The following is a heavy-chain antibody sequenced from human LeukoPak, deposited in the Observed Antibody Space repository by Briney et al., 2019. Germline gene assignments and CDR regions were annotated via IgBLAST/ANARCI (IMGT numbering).Heavy chain of an antibody. J-gene: IGHJ4*02. CDR2: IYYSGST. D-gene: IGHD6-19*01. V-gene: IGHV4-39*01. Sequence: PSETLSLTCTVSGGSISSNYYWGWIRQPPGKGLEWIGGIYYSGSTYYNPSLKSRVTISIDTSKNQFSLKLTSVTAADTAVYYCVRTGYSTGWDRFSFVYWGQGTLVTVSS. CDR1: GGSISSNYY. CDR3: VRTGYSTGWDRFSFVY.